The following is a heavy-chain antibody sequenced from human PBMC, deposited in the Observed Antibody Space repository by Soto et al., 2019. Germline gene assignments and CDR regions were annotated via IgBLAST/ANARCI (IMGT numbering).Heavy chain of an antibody. Sequence: GESLKISCKGSGHSFTSYWIGWVRQMPGKGLEWMGIIYPGDSDTRYSPSFQGQVTISADKSTSTAYLQWSSLKASDTAMYYCARGLLPYYYGMDVWGQGTTVTVSS. J-gene: IGHJ6*02. CDR1: GHSFTSYW. V-gene: IGHV5-51*01. CDR3: ARGLLPYYYGMDV. D-gene: IGHD3-22*01. CDR2: IYPGDSDT.